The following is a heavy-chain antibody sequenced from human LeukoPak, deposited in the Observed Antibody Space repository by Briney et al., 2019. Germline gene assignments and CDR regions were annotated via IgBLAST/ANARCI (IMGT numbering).Heavy chain of an antibody. D-gene: IGHD5-12*01. CDR3: ARGYSGYDQAWFDP. CDR1: GGSISSSSYY. V-gene: IGHV4-39*07. Sequence: SETLSLTSTVSGGSISSSSYYWGWIRQPPGKGLEWIGSISYSGSTYYNPSLKSRVTLSVDTSKNQFSLKLTSVTAADTAVYYCARGYSGYDQAWFDPWGQGTLVTVSS. CDR2: ISYSGST. J-gene: IGHJ5*02.